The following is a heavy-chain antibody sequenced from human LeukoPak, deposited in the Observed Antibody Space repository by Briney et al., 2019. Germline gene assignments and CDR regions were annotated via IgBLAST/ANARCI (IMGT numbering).Heavy chain of an antibody. CDR2: ISGSGGST. CDR1: GFTFSSYA. CDR3: AKPSAMIVVVITEFDY. V-gene: IGHV3-23*01. J-gene: IGHJ4*02. Sequence: GGSLRLSCAASGFTFSSYAMSWVRQAPGKGLEWVSAISGSGGSTYYADSVKGRFTISRDNSKNTLYLQMNSLRAEDTAVYYCAKPSAMIVVVITEFDYWGQGTPVTVSS. D-gene: IGHD3-22*01.